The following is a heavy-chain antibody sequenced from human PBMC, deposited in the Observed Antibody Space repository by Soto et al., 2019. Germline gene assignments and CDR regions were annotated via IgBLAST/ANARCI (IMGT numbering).Heavy chain of an antibody. V-gene: IGHV1-2*04. CDR2: INPNSGGT. Sequence: VASVKGSCKASGYTFTGYYMHWVRQAPGQGLEWMGWINPNSGGTNYAQKFQGWVTMTRDTSISTAYMELSRLRSDDTAVYYCAREIAAAGTSEDDAFDIWGQGTMVTVSS. J-gene: IGHJ3*02. D-gene: IGHD6-13*01. CDR3: AREIAAAGTSEDDAFDI. CDR1: GYTFTGYY.